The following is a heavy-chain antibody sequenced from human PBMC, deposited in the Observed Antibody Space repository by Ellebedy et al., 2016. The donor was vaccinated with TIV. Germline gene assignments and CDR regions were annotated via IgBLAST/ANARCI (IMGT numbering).Heavy chain of an antibody. CDR1: GFTFDDYA. D-gene: IGHD5-12*01. CDR3: ARFEATGHSPYFDE. J-gene: IGHJ4*02. V-gene: IGHV3-9*01. CDR2: ISWNSNNI. Sequence: SLKISCAASGFTFDDYAMHWVRQAPGRGLEWVSGISWNSNNIDYADSVKGRFTISSDNAKNSLYLQMNSLRAEDTALYYCARFEATGHSPYFDEWGQGTLVTVSS.